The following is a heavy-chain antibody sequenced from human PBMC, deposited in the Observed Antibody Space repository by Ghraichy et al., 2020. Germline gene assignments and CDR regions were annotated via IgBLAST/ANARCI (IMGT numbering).Heavy chain of an antibody. CDR1: GYTLSELS. Sequence: ASVKVSCKVFGYTLSELSMHWVRQGPGEGLEWMGYFDPEDGEATYTQKLQGRVTMTVDTSRDTAYMHLSSLRSEDTAVYYCSIGSSRDSGAFDIWGQGTLVTVSS. J-gene: IGHJ3*02. CDR3: SIGSSRDSGAFDI. CDR2: FDPEDGEA. V-gene: IGHV1-24*01. D-gene: IGHD1-26*01.